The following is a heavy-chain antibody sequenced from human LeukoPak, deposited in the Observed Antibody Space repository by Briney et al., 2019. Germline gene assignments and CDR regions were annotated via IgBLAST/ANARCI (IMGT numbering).Heavy chain of an antibody. V-gene: IGHV3-21*01. CDR1: GFTFSSNS. D-gene: IGHD6-19*01. CDR3: ARTTTSGWE. J-gene: IGHJ4*02. Sequence: GGSLRLSCAASGFTFSSNSMNWVRQAPGKGLEWVSSISSSSRYVYYADSVKGRFTISRENAKNSLYLQMNSLRAEDTAVYYCARTTTSGWEWGQGTLVTVSP. CDR2: ISSSSRYV.